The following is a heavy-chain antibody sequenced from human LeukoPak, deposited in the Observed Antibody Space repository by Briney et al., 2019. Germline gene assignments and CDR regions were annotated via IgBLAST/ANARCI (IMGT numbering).Heavy chain of an antibody. CDR1: GFTYSDYY. Sequence: GGSLRLSCAASGFTYSDYYMSWIRQAPGKGLEWVSYINRSSSAIYYADAVKGGFTMSRDNAKNSLYLQMNSLRAEDTAVYYCARAASYYDILTGSTYYLDYWGQGTLVTVSS. J-gene: IGHJ4*02. CDR2: INRSSSAI. D-gene: IGHD3-9*01. CDR3: ARAASYYDILTGSTYYLDY. V-gene: IGHV3-11*01.